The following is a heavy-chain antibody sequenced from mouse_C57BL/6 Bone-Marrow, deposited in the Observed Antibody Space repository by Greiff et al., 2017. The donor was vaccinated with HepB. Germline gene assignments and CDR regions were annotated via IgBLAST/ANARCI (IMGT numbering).Heavy chain of an antibody. V-gene: IGHV7-3*01. CDR2: IRNKANGYTT. Sequence: EVKLVESGGGLVQPGGSLSLSCAASGFTFTDYYMSWVRQPPGKALEWLGFIRNKANGYTTEYSASVKGRFTISRDNSQRILYLQMNALRAEDSSTYYCARSPFYGNFYFDYWGQGTTLTVSS. J-gene: IGHJ2*01. CDR3: ARSPFYGNFYFDY. D-gene: IGHD2-1*01. CDR1: GFTFTDYY.